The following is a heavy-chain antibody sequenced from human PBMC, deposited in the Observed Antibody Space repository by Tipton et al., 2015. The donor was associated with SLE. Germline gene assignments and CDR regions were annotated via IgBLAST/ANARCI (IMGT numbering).Heavy chain of an antibody. CDR1: GGSFSGYY. CDR3: ARGSDS. D-gene: IGHD3-22*01. J-gene: IGHJ4*02. CDR2: INHSGST. V-gene: IGHV4-34*09. Sequence: TLSLTCAVYGGSFSGYYWSWIRQPPGKGLEWIGEINHSGSTNYNPSLKGRVTISVDTSKNQFSLKLSSVTAADTAVYYCARGSDSWGQGTLVTVSS.